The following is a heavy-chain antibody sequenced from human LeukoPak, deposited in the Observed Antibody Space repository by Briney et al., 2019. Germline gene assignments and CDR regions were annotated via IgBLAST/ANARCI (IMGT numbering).Heavy chain of an antibody. V-gene: IGHV1-2*04. D-gene: IGHD2-2*01. CDR1: GYTFTGYY. CDR2: INPNSGGT. J-gene: IGHJ2*01. CDR3: ARAGGVVVPAAIIRVGWYFDL. Sequence: ASVKVSCKASGYTFTGYYMHWVRQAPGQGLEWMGWINPNSGGTNYAQKFQGWVTVTRDTSISTAYMELSRLRSDDTAVYYCARAGGVVVPAAIIRVGWYFDLWGRGTLVTVSS.